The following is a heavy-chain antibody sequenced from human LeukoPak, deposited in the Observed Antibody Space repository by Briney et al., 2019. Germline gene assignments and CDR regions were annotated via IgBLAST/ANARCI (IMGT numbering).Heavy chain of an antibody. J-gene: IGHJ4*02. CDR3: ARKLWHRNDC. D-gene: IGHD3-16*01. Sequence: GGSLRLSCSASGFTFSSYAMHWVRQAPGKGLDYVSAISSNGGSTYYADSVKGRFTISRDNSKNTLYLQMSSLRADDTALYYCARKLWHRNDCWGQGTLVTVSS. CDR2: ISSNGGST. CDR1: GFTFSSYA. V-gene: IGHV3-64D*06.